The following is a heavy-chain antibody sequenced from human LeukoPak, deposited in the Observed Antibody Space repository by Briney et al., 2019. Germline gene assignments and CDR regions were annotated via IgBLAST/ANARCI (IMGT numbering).Heavy chain of an antibody. D-gene: IGHD3-22*01. V-gene: IGHV3-7*03. CDR1: GFSIRTFW. Sequence: PGGSLRLSCVASGFSIRTFWMTWVRQAPGKGLEWVANIRGDESRLYYVDSVKGRFTISRDNSKSTLYLQMNSLRAEDTAIYYCAKTDSSDYSYYFDYWGQGTLVTVSS. CDR2: IRGDESRL. CDR3: AKTDSSDYSYYFDY. J-gene: IGHJ4*02.